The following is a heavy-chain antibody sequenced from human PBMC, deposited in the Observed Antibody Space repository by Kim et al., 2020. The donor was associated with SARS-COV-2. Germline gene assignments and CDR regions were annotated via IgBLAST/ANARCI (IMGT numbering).Heavy chain of an antibody. V-gene: IGHV4-59*09. J-gene: IGHJ4*02. CDR2: SGST. CDR3: ARGDYLDY. Sequence: SGSTNYPPARKSRVTISVDTSKNQFSLKLSSVTAADTAVYYCARGDYLDYWGQGTLVTVSS.